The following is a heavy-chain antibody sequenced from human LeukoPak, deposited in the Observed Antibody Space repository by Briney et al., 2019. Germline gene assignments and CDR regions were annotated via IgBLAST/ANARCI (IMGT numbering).Heavy chain of an antibody. CDR1: GFTFSGYS. CDR3: ARRSEFGVLYYMDV. CDR2: ISGSSGTI. D-gene: IGHD3-16*01. Sequence: TGGSLRPSCAASGFTFSGYSMNWVRQAPGKGLEWVSYISGSSGTIYYADAVKGRFTIYRDNAKNSLYLQMNSLRAEDTAVYYCARRSEFGVLYYMDVWGKGTTVTVSS. J-gene: IGHJ6*03. V-gene: IGHV3-48*01.